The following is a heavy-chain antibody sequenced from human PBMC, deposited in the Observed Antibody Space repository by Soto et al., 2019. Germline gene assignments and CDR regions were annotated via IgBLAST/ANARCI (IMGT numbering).Heavy chain of an antibody. Sequence: ASVKVSFKASGYTFTSYYMHWVRQAPGQGLEWMGIINPSGGSTSYAQKFQGRVTMTRDTSTSTVYMELSSLRAEDTAVYYCVKGGYYDSSGLLYFDYWGQGTLVTVSS. CDR2: INPSGGST. V-gene: IGHV1-46*01. CDR1: GYTFTSYY. J-gene: IGHJ4*02. D-gene: IGHD3-22*01. CDR3: VKGGYYDSSGLLYFDY.